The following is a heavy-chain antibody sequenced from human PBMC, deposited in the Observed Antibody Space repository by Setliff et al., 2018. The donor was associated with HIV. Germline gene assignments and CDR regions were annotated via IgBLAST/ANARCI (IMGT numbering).Heavy chain of an antibody. J-gene: IGHJ5*02. D-gene: IGHD3-10*01. V-gene: IGHV4-59*01. CDR1: GGSISTYY. CDR2: ISNSGIT. Sequence: SETLSLTCTVSGGSISTYYWNWIRQPPGKGLEWIGSISNSGITYYSPSLKSRITIALDTSKNQFSLKLMSVSPADAAVYFCTGVFPHPYGNSWFDPWGQGTPVTVSS. CDR3: TGVFPHPYGNSWFDP.